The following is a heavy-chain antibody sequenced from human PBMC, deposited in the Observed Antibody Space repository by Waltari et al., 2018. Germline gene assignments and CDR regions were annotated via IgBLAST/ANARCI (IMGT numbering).Heavy chain of an antibody. J-gene: IGHJ4*02. Sequence: EVQLLESGGGLVQPGGSLRLSCAASGFTFSSYAMSWVRQAPGKGLEWVSAISGSGGSTYYADSVKGRFTISRDNSKNTLYLQMNSLRAEDTAVYYCARDFYGSGYETLDYWGQGTLVTVSS. CDR1: GFTFSSYA. V-gene: IGHV3-23*01. CDR2: ISGSGGST. D-gene: IGHD5-12*01. CDR3: ARDFYGSGYETLDY.